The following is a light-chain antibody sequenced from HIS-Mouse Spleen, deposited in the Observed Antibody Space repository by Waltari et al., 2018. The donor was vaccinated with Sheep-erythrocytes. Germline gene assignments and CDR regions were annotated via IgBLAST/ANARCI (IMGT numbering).Light chain of an antibody. CDR2: DVS. CDR3: CSYAGSYNHV. Sequence: QSALTQPRSVSGSPGQSVTISCTGTSSDFGGYNYVSWYQQHPGKAPKLMIYDVSKRPSGVPDRFSGSKSGNTASLTISGLQAEDEADYYCCSYAGSYNHVFATGTKVTV. V-gene: IGLV2-11*01. J-gene: IGLJ1*01. CDR1: SSDFGGYNY.